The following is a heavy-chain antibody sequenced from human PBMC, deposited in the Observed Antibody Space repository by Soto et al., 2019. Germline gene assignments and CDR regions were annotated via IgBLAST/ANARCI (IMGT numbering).Heavy chain of an antibody. V-gene: IGHV3-48*02. CDR1: GFIFSSFS. J-gene: IGHJ3*02. CDR2: ISRDSGAI. CDR3: ARDEDMITFGGVIGHDAFDI. D-gene: IGHD3-16*02. Sequence: GGSLRLSCAASGFIFSSFSMNWVRRAPGKGLEWISYISRDSGAIYYADSVKGRFTISRDNAKNSLLLQMNSLREEDTAVFYCARDEDMITFGGVIGHDAFDIWGQGTMVTVSS.